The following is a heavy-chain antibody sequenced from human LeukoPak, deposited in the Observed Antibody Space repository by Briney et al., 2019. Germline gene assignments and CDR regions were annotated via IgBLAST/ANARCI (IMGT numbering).Heavy chain of an antibody. Sequence: GGSLRLSCAASRFTFSSYSMNWVRQAPGKGLEWVSSISSSSSYIYYADSVKGRFTISRDNAKNPLYLQMNSLRAEDTAVYYCARPYWSGLPWYFDLWGRGTLVTVSS. V-gene: IGHV3-21*01. CDR1: RFTFSSYS. CDR3: ARPYWSGLPWYFDL. D-gene: IGHD3-10*01. CDR2: ISSSSSYI. J-gene: IGHJ2*01.